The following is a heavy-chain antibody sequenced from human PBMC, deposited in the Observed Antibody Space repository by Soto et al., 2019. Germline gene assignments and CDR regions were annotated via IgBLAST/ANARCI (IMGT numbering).Heavy chain of an antibody. CDR1: GFTFSSYA. J-gene: IGHJ6*02. CDR2: ISGSGGST. Sequence: GGSLRLSCAASGFTFSSYAMSWVRQAPGKGLEWVSAISGSGGSTYYADSVKGRFTISRDNSKNTLYLQMNSLRAEDTAVYYCAKGVWGSGSYQYYYGMDVWGQGTTVTVSS. V-gene: IGHV3-23*01. D-gene: IGHD3-10*01. CDR3: AKGVWGSGSYQYYYGMDV.